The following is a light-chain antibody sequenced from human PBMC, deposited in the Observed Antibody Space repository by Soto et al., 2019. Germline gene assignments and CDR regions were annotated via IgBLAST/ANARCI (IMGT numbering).Light chain of an antibody. V-gene: IGLV1-40*01. CDR2: ADN. Sequence: QSVLTQPPSVSGAPGQRVTISCTGSRSNIGANFDVHWYQHLPGTSPKLLIYADNIRPSGVPDRFSGSKSGASASLAITGLQADDEADYYCQTYDSSLSGSVFGGGTKLTV. CDR3: QTYDSSLSGSV. J-gene: IGLJ3*02. CDR1: RSNIGANFD.